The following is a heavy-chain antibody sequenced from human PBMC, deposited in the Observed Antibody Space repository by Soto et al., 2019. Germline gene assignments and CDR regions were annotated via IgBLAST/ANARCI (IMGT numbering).Heavy chain of an antibody. Sequence: SETLSLTCAVYGGSFSGYYWSWIRQPPGKGLEWIGEINHSGSTNYNPSLKSRVTISVDTSKNQFSLKLSSVTAADTAVYYCARAELRYFDWLLYYWGQGTLVTVSS. D-gene: IGHD3-9*01. CDR2: INHSGST. CDR1: GGSFSGYY. CDR3: ARAELRYFDWLLYY. J-gene: IGHJ4*02. V-gene: IGHV4-34*01.